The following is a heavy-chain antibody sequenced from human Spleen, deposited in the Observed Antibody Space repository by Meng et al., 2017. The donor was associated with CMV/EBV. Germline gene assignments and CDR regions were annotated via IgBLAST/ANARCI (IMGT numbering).Heavy chain of an antibody. CDR2: INPNSGGT. CDR1: GYTFTGYH. CDR3: ARGIPYDSSGYSPDY. Sequence: SGYTFTGYHIHWVRQAPGQGLEWMGWINPNSGGTKYAQNFQGRVTMTRDTSISTAYMELSRLRSDDTAVYYCARGIPYDSSGYSPDYWGQGTLVTVSS. V-gene: IGHV1-2*02. D-gene: IGHD3-22*01. J-gene: IGHJ4*02.